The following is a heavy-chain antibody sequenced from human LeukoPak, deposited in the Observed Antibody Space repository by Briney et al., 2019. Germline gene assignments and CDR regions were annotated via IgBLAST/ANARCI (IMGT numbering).Heavy chain of an antibody. CDR1: GFTFSSYW. CDR2: IKQDGSEK. CDR3: ARGPRGYSYGPGGGY. D-gene: IGHD5-18*01. Sequence: GGSLRLSCAASGFTFSSYWMSWVRQAPGKGLEWVANIKQDGSEKYYVDSVKGRFTISRDNAKNSLYLQMNSLRAEDTAVYYCARGPRGYSYGPGGGYWGQGTLVTVSS. J-gene: IGHJ4*02. V-gene: IGHV3-7*01.